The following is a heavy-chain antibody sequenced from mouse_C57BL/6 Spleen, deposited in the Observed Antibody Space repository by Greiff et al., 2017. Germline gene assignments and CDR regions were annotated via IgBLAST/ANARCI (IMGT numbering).Heavy chain of an antibody. D-gene: IGHD1-1*01. J-gene: IGHJ4*01. CDR2: IWSDGRT. CDR3: ARHGGTTVLDY. V-gene: IGHV2-6-1*01. Sequence: VKLMESGPGLVAPSQSLSITCTVSGFSLTSYGVHWVRQPPGKGLEWLVVIWSDGRTTYNSALKSRLSISKDNSKSQGFLKMNSLQTDDTAMYYCARHGGTTVLDYWGQGTSVTVSS. CDR1: GFSLTSYG.